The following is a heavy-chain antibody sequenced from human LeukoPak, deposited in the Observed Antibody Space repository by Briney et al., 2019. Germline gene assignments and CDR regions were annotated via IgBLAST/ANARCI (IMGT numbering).Heavy chain of an antibody. CDR2: IYPGDSDT. CDR1: GYSFTSYW. CDR3: ARLTYYYDFSGYYYVPQPDDY. J-gene: IGHJ4*02. D-gene: IGHD3-22*01. Sequence: GESLKISCKGSGYSFTSYWIGWVRQMPGKGLEWMGIIYPGDSDTRYSPSFQGQVTISADKSISTAYLQWSSLKASDTAMYCCARLTYYYDFSGYYYVPQPDDYWGQGTLVTVSS. V-gene: IGHV5-51*01.